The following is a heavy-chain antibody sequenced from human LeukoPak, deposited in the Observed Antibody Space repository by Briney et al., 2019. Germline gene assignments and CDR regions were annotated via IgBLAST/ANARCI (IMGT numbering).Heavy chain of an antibody. CDR2: IYYSGST. D-gene: IGHD6-19*01. V-gene: IGHV4-30-4*08. J-gene: IGHJ4*02. Sequence: PSETLSLTCTVSGGSISSGDYYWSWIRQPPGKGLEWIGYIYYSGSTYYNPSLKSRVTISVDTSKNQFSLKLSSVTAADTAVYYCAREERSYTGYSSGWYKIDWGQGTLVTVSS. CDR3: AREERSYTGYSSGWYKID. CDR1: GGSISSGDYY.